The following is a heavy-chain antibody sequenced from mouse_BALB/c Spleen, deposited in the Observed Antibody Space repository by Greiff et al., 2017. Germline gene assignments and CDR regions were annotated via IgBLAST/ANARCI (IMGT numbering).Heavy chain of an antibody. V-gene: IGHV5-6-4*01. D-gene: IGHD3-2*01. CDR1: GFTFSSYT. CDR2: ISSGGSYT. Sequence: EVMLVESGGGLVKPGGSLKLSCAASGFTFSSYTMSWVRQTPEKRLEWVATISSGGSYTYYPDSVKGRFTISRDNAKNTLYLQMSSLKSEDTAMYYCTRGQLGLRYWGQGTLVTVSA. CDR3: TRGQLGLRY. J-gene: IGHJ3*01.